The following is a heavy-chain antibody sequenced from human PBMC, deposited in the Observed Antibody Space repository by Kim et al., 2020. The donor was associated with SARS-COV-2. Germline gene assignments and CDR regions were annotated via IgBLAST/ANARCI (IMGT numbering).Heavy chain of an antibody. D-gene: IGHD3-10*01. Sequence: YSQKFQGRVTITRDTSASTAYMELSSLRSEDTAVYYCARASLLWFGESDYWGQGTLVTVSS. V-gene: IGHV1-3*01. CDR3: ARASLLWFGESDY. J-gene: IGHJ4*02.